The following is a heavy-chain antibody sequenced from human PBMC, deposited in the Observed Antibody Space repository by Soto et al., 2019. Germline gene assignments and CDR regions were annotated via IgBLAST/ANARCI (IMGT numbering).Heavy chain of an antibody. CDR2: IDWDDDK. J-gene: IGHJ4*02. CDR3: ARIDAVAGSFDY. Sequence: SGPALVNPXQTLTLTCTFSGFSLSTSGMCVSWIRQPPGKALEWLALIDWDDDKYYSTSLKTRLTISKDTSKNQVVLTMTNMDPVDTPTYYCARIDAVAGSFDYWGQGTLVTVSS. V-gene: IGHV2-70*01. D-gene: IGHD6-19*01. CDR1: GFSLSTSGMC.